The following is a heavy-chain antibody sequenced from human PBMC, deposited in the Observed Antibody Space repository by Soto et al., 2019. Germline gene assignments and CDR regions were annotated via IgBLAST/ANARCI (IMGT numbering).Heavy chain of an antibody. J-gene: IGHJ5*02. V-gene: IGHV1-46*03. CDR3: AGELIAAAGTFHWFDP. Sequence: ASVKVSCKASGYTFTSYYMHWVRQAPGQGLEWMGIINPSGGSTSYAQKFQGRVTMTRDTSTSTVYMELSSLRSEDTAVYYCAGELIAAAGTFHWFDPWGQGTLVTVSS. CDR2: INPSGGST. CDR1: GYTFTSYY. D-gene: IGHD6-13*01.